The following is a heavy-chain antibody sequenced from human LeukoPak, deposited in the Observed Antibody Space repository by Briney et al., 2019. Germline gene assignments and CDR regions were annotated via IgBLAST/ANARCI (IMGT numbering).Heavy chain of an antibody. Sequence: GGSLRLSCAASAFTFSSYSMNWVRQAPGKGLEWVSSISSSSSYIYYADSVKGRFTISRDNAKNSLYLQMNSLRAEDTAVYYCARDQAYCSGGSCYSSYWGQGTLVTVSS. CDR3: ARDQAYCSGGSCYSSY. CDR1: AFTFSSYS. J-gene: IGHJ4*02. D-gene: IGHD2-15*01. V-gene: IGHV3-21*01. CDR2: ISSSSSYI.